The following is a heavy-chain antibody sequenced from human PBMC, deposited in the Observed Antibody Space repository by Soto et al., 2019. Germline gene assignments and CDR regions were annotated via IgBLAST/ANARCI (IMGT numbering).Heavy chain of an antibody. CDR1: GFTFTSSA. CDR3: AADPGYSYGNFDY. J-gene: IGHJ4*02. Sequence: SVKVSCKASGFTFTSSAGQWVRQARGQRLEWIGWIVVGSGNTNYAQKFQERVTITRDMSTSTAYMELSSLRSEDTAVYYCAADPGYSYGNFDYWGQGTLVTVSS. CDR2: IVVGSGNT. D-gene: IGHD5-18*01. V-gene: IGHV1-58*01.